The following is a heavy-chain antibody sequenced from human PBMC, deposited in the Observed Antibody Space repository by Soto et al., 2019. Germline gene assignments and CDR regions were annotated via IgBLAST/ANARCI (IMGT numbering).Heavy chain of an antibody. J-gene: IGHJ6*02. V-gene: IGHV3-33*01. D-gene: IGHD5-12*01. CDR3: ARDRGYRGYDSPRYYYCMDV. CDR1: GLPLSTFA. Sequence: QVQLVESGRGGVKLGRPWRLSGAPAGLPLSTFAWNGSPRPQGKGLKGVAVLGLDGSNKNNPDSVKGRFTISRDNSKNTLYLQMNSLRAEDTAVYYCARDRGYRGYDSPRYYYCMDVWGRGTTVTVSS. CDR2: LGLDGSNK.